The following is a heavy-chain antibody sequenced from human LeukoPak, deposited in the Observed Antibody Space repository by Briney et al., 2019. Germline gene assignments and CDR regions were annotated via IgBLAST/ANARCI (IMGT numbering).Heavy chain of an antibody. D-gene: IGHD3-22*01. CDR1: GYTFTSNY. Sequence: ASVKVSCKASGYTFTSNYIHWVRQAPGQGLEWMGMIYPRDGSTSYAQKFQGRVTVTRDTSTSTVHMELSGLRSEDTAVYYCATGDNYYDSSGYSHWGQGTLVTVSS. CDR3: ATGDNYYDSSGYSH. J-gene: IGHJ4*02. V-gene: IGHV1-46*01. CDR2: IYPRDGST.